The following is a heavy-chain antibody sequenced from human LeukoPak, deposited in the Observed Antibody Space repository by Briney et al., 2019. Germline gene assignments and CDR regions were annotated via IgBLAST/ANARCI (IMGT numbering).Heavy chain of an antibody. V-gene: IGHV4-4*09. CDR1: GGSISSFH. D-gene: IGHD3-16*02. J-gene: IGHJ5*02. CDR3: ARLHDPQISFNWFDT. CDR2: IHTSGNT. Sequence: SETLSLTCTVSGGSISSFHCSWIRQPPGKQLEWIGYIHTSGNTNHNPSLKSRVTMSVDTSKNQFSLHLRSVTAADTAVYYCARLHDPQISFNWFDTWGQGTLVTVSS.